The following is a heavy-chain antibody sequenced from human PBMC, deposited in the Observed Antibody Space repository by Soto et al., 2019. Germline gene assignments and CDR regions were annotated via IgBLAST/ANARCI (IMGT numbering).Heavy chain of an antibody. D-gene: IGHD3-3*01. J-gene: IGHJ6*03. Sequence: SETLSLTCTVSGGSISSYYWGWIRQPPGKEQEWIGYIYYSGSTNYNPSLKSRVTISVDTSKNQFSLKLSSVTAADTAVYFCARGPLIGELSYDFWSGRDYYYYYMDVWGKGTTVTVSS. V-gene: IGHV4-59*12. CDR3: ARGPLIGELSYDFWSGRDYYYYYMDV. CDR2: IYYSGST. CDR1: GGSISSYY.